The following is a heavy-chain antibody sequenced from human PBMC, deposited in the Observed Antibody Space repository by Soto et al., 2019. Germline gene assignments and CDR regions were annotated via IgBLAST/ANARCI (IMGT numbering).Heavy chain of an antibody. J-gene: IGHJ4*02. CDR2: INPSGGST. D-gene: IGHD3-10*01. CDR3: APIQRGDSYYYSGYRANHLDH. CDR1: GYSFTSYY. V-gene: IGHV1-46*01. Sequence: GASVKVSCKASGYSFTSYYLHWVRQAPGQGPEWMGLINPSGGSTTYSQKFQGRVTMTRDTSTTTVYMELSALRSEDTAFYYCAPIQRGDSYYYSGYRANHLDHWAQGTLVTVS.